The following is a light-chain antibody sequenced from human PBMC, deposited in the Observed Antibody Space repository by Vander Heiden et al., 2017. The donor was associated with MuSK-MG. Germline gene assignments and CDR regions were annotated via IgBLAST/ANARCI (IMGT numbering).Light chain of an antibody. Sequence: DSVLTQSPGTMSLSPWERATLSCMASPSVVHSYLAWYQQKPGQAPRLLIYGAASRATGIPDRFSGSGSGTDFTLTISRLEPEDFAVYYCQQYGSSPLTFGGGTKVEIK. CDR2: GAA. CDR1: PSVVHSY. J-gene: IGKJ4*01. CDR3: QQYGSSPLT. V-gene: IGKV3-20*01.